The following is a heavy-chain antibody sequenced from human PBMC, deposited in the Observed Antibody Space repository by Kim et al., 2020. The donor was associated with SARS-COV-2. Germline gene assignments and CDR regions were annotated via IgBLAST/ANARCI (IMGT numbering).Heavy chain of an antibody. D-gene: IGHD2-2*01. Sequence: SETLSLTCTVSGGSISSSSYYWGWIRQPPGKGLEWIGSIYYSGSTYYNPSLKSRVTISVDTSKNQFSLKLSSVTAADTAVYYCARPGPAALNWFDPWGQGTLVTVSS. V-gene: IGHV4-39*01. CDR2: IYYSGST. J-gene: IGHJ5*02. CDR1: GGSISSSSYY. CDR3: ARPGPAALNWFDP.